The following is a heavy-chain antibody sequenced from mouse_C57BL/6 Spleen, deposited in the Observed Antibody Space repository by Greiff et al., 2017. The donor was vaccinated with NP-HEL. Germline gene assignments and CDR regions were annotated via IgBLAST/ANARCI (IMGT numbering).Heavy chain of an antibody. Sequence: VQLQQSGAELVKPGASVKISCKASGYAFSSYWMNWVKQRPGTGLEWIGQIYPGDGDTNYNGKFKGKATLTADKSSSTAYMQLSSLTSEDSAVYFCARKEAHYAMDYWGQGTSVTVSS. J-gene: IGHJ4*01. CDR1: GYAFSSYW. V-gene: IGHV1-80*01. CDR2: IYPGDGDT. CDR3: ARKEAHYAMDY.